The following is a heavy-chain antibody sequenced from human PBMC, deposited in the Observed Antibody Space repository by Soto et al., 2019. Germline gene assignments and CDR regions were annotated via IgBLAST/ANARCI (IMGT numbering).Heavy chain of an antibody. Sequence: SETLSLTCTVSGGSISSGGYYWSWIRQHPEKGLEWIGYIYYTGSTYYNPSLKSRVTMSVDTSKNQFSLKLSSVTAADTAVYYCATVGGNWIYVDHWGQGTLVTVSS. CDR3: ATVGGNWIYVDH. CDR2: IYYTGST. CDR1: GGSISSGGYY. V-gene: IGHV4-31*03. J-gene: IGHJ5*02. D-gene: IGHD1-7*01.